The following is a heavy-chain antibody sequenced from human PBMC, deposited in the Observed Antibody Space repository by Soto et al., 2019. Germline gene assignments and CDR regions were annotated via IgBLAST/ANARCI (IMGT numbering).Heavy chain of an antibody. D-gene: IGHD3-10*01. Sequence: QVQLVQSGAEVKEPGSSVKVSCKASRGTFSRYAISWVRQAPGQGLEWMGGIIPIFGTANYAQKFQGRVTITADESTSTAYMELSSLRSEDTAVYYCARSYIRGVILPPAFDPWGQGTLVTVSS. CDR3: ARSYIRGVILPPAFDP. V-gene: IGHV1-69*12. CDR1: RGTFSRYA. J-gene: IGHJ5*02. CDR2: IIPIFGTA.